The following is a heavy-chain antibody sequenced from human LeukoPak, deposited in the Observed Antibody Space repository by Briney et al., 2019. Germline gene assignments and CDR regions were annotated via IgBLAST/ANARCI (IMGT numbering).Heavy chain of an antibody. CDR2: ISGSGGST. D-gene: IGHD3-22*01. Sequence: GGSLRLSCAASGFTFSSYAMSWVRQAPGKGLEWVSAISGSGGSTYYADSVKGRFTISRDNSKNTLYLQVNSLRAEDTAVYYCAQEAYYYDSSGYYYGGYYFDYWGQGTLVTVSS. CDR1: GFTFSSYA. CDR3: AQEAYYYDSSGYYYGGYYFDY. J-gene: IGHJ4*02. V-gene: IGHV3-23*01.